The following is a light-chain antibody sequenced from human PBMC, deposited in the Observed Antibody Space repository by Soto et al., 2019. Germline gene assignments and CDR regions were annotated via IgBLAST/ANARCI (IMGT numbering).Light chain of an antibody. CDR2: DAS. CDR1: QSISSW. CDR3: QQANSFPLT. J-gene: IGKJ5*01. Sequence: DIQMTQSPSTLSASVGDRVTITCRASQSISSWLAWYQQKPGKAPKLLIYDASSLESGVPSRFSGGGSGTDFTLTISSLQPEDFATYYCQQANSFPLTFGQGTRLEIK. V-gene: IGKV1-5*01.